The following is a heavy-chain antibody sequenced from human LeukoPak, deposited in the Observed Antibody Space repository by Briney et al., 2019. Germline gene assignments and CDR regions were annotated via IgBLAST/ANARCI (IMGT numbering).Heavy chain of an antibody. J-gene: IGHJ4*02. V-gene: IGHV3-53*01. CDR3: ARELWVGEPGYLDY. Sequence: GGSLRLSCAASGFTVSSNYMSWVRQAPGKGLEWISSIYSGGSTFYADSVKGQFTISRDNSKNTLYLQMNSLRAEDTAVYYCARELWVGEPGYLDYWGQGTLVTVSS. D-gene: IGHD3-10*01. CDR1: GFTVSSNY. CDR2: IYSGGST.